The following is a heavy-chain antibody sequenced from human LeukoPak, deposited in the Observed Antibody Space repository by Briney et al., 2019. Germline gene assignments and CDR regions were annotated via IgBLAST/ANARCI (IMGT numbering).Heavy chain of an antibody. CDR1: GYTLTELS. V-gene: IGHV1-24*01. J-gene: IGHJ4*02. Sequence: AASVKVSCKVSGYTLTELSTHWVRQAPGKGLEWMGGFDPEDGETIYAQKFQGRVTMTEDTSTDTAYMELSSLRSEDTAVYYCATDPSYGDYPFDYWGQGTLVTVSS. D-gene: IGHD4-17*01. CDR2: FDPEDGET. CDR3: ATDPSYGDYPFDY.